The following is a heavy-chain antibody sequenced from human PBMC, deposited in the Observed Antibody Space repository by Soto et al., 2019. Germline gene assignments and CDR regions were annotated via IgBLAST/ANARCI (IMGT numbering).Heavy chain of an antibody. Sequence: SETLSATCVVSDYSISSGYYRGWFRQPPGKGLEWIGSVFHSGSTYYNPSLQSRVTISVDTSKNQFSLKLSSVTAADTAVYYCARPKRSASPFNWFDPWGPATLVTVSS. V-gene: IGHV4-38-2*01. J-gene: IGHJ5*02. CDR3: ARPKRSASPFNWFDP. CDR2: VFHSGST. CDR1: DYSISSGYY. D-gene: IGHD2-15*01.